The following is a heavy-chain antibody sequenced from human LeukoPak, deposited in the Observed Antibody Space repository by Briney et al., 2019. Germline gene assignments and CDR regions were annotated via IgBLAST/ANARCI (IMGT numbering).Heavy chain of an antibody. CDR2: INPSGGST. V-gene: IGHV1-46*01. J-gene: IGHJ4*02. CDR1: GYTFTSYY. Sequence: ASVKVSCKASGYTFTSYYMHWVRQAPGQGLEWMGIINPSGGSTSYAQKFQGRVTMTRDTSISTAYMELSRLRSDDTAVYYCARAAYDYYDSSVTFDYWGQGTLVTVSS. CDR3: ARAAYDYYDSSVTFDY. D-gene: IGHD3-22*01.